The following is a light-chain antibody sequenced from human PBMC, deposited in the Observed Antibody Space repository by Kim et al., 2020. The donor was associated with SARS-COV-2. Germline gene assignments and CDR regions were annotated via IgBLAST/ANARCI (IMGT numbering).Light chain of an antibody. V-gene: IGKV1-17*01. Sequence: ASVGDRVTLTCRASKDIGNDLGWYQQNPGRAPKRLIYGASNLQSGVPSRFSGSGSGTEFTLTINSLQPEDFATYFCLQHNTYPITFGQGTRLEIK. J-gene: IGKJ5*01. CDR1: KDIGND. CDR2: GAS. CDR3: LQHNTYPIT.